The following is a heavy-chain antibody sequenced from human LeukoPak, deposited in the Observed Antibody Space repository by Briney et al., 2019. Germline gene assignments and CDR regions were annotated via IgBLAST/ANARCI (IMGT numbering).Heavy chain of an antibody. D-gene: IGHD2/OR15-2a*01. CDR1: GVSISSSSYY. CDR3: ARLRNSAPNYYYYYYMDV. CDR2: IYYSGST. V-gene: IGHV4-39*07. J-gene: IGHJ6*03. Sequence: PSETLSLTCTVSGVSISSSSYYWGWIRQPPGKGLEWIGSIYYSGSTYYNPSLKSRVTISVDTSKNQFSLKLSSVTAADTAVYYCARLRNSAPNYYYYYYMDVWGKGTTVTVSS.